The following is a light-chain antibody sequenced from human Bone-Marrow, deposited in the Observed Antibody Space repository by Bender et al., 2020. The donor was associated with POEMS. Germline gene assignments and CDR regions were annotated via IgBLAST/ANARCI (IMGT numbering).Light chain of an antibody. CDR2: DVN. CDR3: SSYGGSNNSV. V-gene: IGLV2-8*01. Sequence: QSALTQPPSASGSPGQSVTISCTGTSSDVGGHNRVSWYQQHPDKAPKLIIYDVNKRPSGVPDRFSGSKSGNMASLTVSGLQAEDEADYYCSSYGGSNNSVFGTGTKVTVL. J-gene: IGLJ1*01. CDR1: SSDVGGHNR.